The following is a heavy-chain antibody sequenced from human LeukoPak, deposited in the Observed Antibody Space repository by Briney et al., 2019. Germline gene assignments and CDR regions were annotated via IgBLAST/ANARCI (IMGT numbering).Heavy chain of an antibody. CDR3: VRDWDHFDFDS. V-gene: IGHV3-74*01. J-gene: IGHJ5*01. D-gene: IGHD3-9*01. CDR1: GFTFSNYW. CDR2: IKGDGSHT. Sequence: GSLRLSCAASGFTFSNYWMHWVRQAPGKGLVWVSRIKGDGSHTIYADSVKGRFTISRDNAKNTLYLQMKSLRAEDTAVYYCVRDWDHFDFDSWGQGTLVTVSS.